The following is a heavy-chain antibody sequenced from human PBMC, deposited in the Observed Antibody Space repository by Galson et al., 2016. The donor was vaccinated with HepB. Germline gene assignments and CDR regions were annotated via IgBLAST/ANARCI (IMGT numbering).Heavy chain of an antibody. D-gene: IGHD4-17*01. V-gene: IGHV3-15*01. CDR1: GFTFSNAW. CDR3: TIHLSHGDYSYPAFDY. CDR2: IKSRTDGGTT. Sequence: SLRLSCAASGFTFSNAWMSWVRQAPGQGLEWVDRIKSRTDGGTTDYAAPVKGSFTISRDGSTNTLYLQMNSLKTEDTAVYYCTIHLSHGDYSYPAFDYWGQGTLVTVSS. J-gene: IGHJ4*02.